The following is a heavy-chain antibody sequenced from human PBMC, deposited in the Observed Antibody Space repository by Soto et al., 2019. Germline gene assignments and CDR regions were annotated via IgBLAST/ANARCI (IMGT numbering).Heavy chain of an antibody. D-gene: IGHD6-13*01. CDR3: ARAPRQQLAKPYFDY. J-gene: IGHJ4*02. CDR2: IYYSGST. V-gene: IGHV4-31*03. Sequence: TLSLTCTVSGGSISSGGYYWSWIRQHPGKGLEWIGYIYYSGSTYYNPSLKSRVTISVDTSKNQFSLKLSSVTAADTAVYYCARAPRQQLAKPYFDYWGQGTLVTVSS. CDR1: GGSISSGGYY.